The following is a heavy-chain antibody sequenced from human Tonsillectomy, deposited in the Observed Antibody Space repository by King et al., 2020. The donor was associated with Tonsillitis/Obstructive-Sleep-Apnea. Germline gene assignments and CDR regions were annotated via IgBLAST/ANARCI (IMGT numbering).Heavy chain of an antibody. J-gene: IGHJ3*02. CDR3: TKDLIIATSGTPGDAFDI. CDR1: GFTFDDYA. CDR2: ISWDRGSR. V-gene: IGHV3-9*01. D-gene: IGHD6-13*01. Sequence: DVQLVESGGGLVQPGRSLRLSCAASGFTFDDYAMYWVRQAPGKGLEWVSGISWDRGSRRYADSVKGRFTISRDNAKNSLYLQMNSLRAEDTALYYCTKDLIIATSGTPGDAFDIWGQGTMVTVSS.